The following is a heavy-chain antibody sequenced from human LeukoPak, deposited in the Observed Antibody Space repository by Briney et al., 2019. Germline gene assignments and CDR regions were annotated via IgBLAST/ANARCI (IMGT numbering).Heavy chain of an antibody. D-gene: IGHD2-21*02. CDR2: IGNSGSI. CDR3: VRGPSDSSLPGP. J-gene: IGHJ5*02. Sequence: PGGSLRLSCEASGFRFSDYYMSWIRQAPGKGLEWVSYIGNSGSIYYGDSVKGRVTISMDNAKNLLYLQMNSLRVEDAAVYYCVRGPSDSSLPGPWGQGTLVTVSS. V-gene: IGHV3-11*01. CDR1: GFRFSDYY.